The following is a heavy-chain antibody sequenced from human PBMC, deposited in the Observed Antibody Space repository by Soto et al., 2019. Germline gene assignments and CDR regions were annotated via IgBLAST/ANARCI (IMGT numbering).Heavy chain of an antibody. V-gene: IGHV4-59*01. CDR3: ARGHRDGYRSGRLDS. CDR1: VCVINGDY. D-gene: IGHD5-12*01. CDR2: IYNSGST. J-gene: IGHJ4*02. Sequence: SETVYLTSTVSVCVINGDYWSWIRQHPGKGLEWVGYIYNSGSTNYNPSLKSRVTISVDTSKNQFSLKLSSVTSADTAVYYCARGHRDGYRSGRLDSWGRGTLVTVSS.